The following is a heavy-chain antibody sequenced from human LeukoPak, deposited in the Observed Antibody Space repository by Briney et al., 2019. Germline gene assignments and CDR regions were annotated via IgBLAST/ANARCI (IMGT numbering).Heavy chain of an antibody. D-gene: IGHD6-19*01. CDR2: INSNSGGT. CDR3: VRLKGYSSGWIDY. Sequence: ASVRVSCKASGYTFTGYYMHWVRQAPGQGLEWMGWINSNSGGTNYAQKFQGRVTMTRDTSISTAYMELSRLRSDDMAVYYCVRLKGYSSGWIDYWGQGTLVIVSS. V-gene: IGHV1-2*02. J-gene: IGHJ4*02. CDR1: GYTFTGYY.